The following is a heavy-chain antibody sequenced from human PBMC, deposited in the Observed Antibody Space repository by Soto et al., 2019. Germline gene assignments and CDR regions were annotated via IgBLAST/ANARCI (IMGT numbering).Heavy chain of an antibody. CDR3: AKDPLLTGTTGHFDY. CDR2: ISGSGGST. CDR1: GFTFSSYA. Sequence: GGSLRLSCAASGFTFSSYAMSWVRQAPGKGLEWVSAISGSGGSTYYADSVKGRFTISRDNSKNTLYLQMNSLRAEDTAVYYCAKDPLLTGTTGHFDYWGQGTLVTVSS. V-gene: IGHV3-23*01. J-gene: IGHJ4*02. D-gene: IGHD1-7*01.